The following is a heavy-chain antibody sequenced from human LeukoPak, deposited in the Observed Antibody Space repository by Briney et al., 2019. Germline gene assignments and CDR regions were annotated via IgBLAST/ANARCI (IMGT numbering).Heavy chain of an antibody. J-gene: IGHJ4*02. CDR1: GFTLSTYD. V-gene: IGHV3-30*18. D-gene: IGHD1-26*01. CDR2: ISSNGSTK. Sequence: GRSLSLSCAPAGFTLSTYDIRWVSQNPGKGLEWVAVISSNGSTKCYADSVKGRFTISRYNSKNTLYLQMNSLRAEDTAVYYCAKDLSGNYRAYFDYWGQGTLVTVSS. CDR3: AKDLSGNYRAYFDY.